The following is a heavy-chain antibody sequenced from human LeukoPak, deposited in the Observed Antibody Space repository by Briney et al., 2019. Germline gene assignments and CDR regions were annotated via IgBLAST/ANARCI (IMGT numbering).Heavy chain of an antibody. Sequence: SETLSLTCTVSGYSISSGYYWGWIRQPPGKGLEWIGSIYHSGSTYYNPSLKSRVTISVDTSKNQFSLKLSSVTAADTAVYYCARERLAGHSSSWSIRYYYYYMDVWGKGTTVTVSS. D-gene: IGHD6-13*01. CDR2: IYHSGST. V-gene: IGHV4-38-2*02. CDR3: ARERLAGHSSSWSIRYYYYYMDV. CDR1: GYSISSGYY. J-gene: IGHJ6*03.